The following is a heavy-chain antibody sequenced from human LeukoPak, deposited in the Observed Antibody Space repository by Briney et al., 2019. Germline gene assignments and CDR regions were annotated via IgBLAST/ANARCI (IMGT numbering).Heavy chain of an antibody. CDR3: ARASWVQLERLGNWFDP. Sequence: ASVKVSCKASGGTFSSYAISWVRQAPGHGLGWVGGIIPTFGTANYAQKFQGRVTITADESTSTAYMELSSLRSEDTAVYYCARASWVQLERLGNWFDPWGQGTLVTVSS. D-gene: IGHD1-1*01. J-gene: IGHJ5*02. CDR1: GGTFSSYA. V-gene: IGHV1-69*13. CDR2: IIPTFGTA.